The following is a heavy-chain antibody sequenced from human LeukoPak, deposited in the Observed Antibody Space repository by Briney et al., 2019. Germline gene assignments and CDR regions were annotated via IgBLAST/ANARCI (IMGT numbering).Heavy chain of an antibody. Sequence: GGSLRLSCAASGFTFSSYAMHWVRQAPGKGLEWVAVISYDGSNKYYADSVKGRFTISRDNSKNTLYLQMNSLRAEGTAVYYCARGVPGYYFDYWGQGTLVTVSS. V-gene: IGHV3-30-3*01. CDR1: GFTFSSYA. D-gene: IGHD3-10*01. J-gene: IGHJ4*02. CDR3: ARGVPGYYFDY. CDR2: ISYDGSNK.